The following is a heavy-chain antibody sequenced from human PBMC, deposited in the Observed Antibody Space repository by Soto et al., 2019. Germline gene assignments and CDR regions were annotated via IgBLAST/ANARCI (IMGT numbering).Heavy chain of an antibody. CDR2: ISAYNGNT. Sequence: GASVKVSCKASGYTFTSYGISWVRQAPGQGLEWMGWISAYNGNTNYAQKLQGRVTMTTDTSTSTAYMELRSLRSDDTAVYYCARFMGDIVVVPAAFQRRDYYYYGMDVWGQGPTVTVSS. CDR1: GYTFTSYG. D-gene: IGHD2-2*01. J-gene: IGHJ6*02. V-gene: IGHV1-18*01. CDR3: ARFMGDIVVVPAAFQRRDYYYYGMDV.